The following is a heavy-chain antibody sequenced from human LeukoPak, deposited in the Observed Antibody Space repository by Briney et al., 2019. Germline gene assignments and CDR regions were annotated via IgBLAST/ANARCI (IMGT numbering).Heavy chain of an antibody. J-gene: IGHJ6*03. D-gene: IGHD3-10*01. CDR1: GGSISSYY. CDR2: IYYSGST. V-gene: IGHV4-59*08. Sequence: SETLSLTCTVSGGSISSYYWSWIRQPPGKGLEWIGYIYYSGSTNYSPSLKSRVTISVDTSKNQFSLKLSSVTAADTAVYYCARRYGSGSYYHYYYMDVWGKGTTVTVSS. CDR3: ARRYGSGSYYHYYYMDV.